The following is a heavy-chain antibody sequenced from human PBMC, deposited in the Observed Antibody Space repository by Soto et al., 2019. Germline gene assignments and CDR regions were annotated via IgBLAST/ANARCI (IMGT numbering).Heavy chain of an antibody. CDR3: ARDQDDSSDAFDI. V-gene: IGHV3-7*01. CDR1: GLTFSRYW. J-gene: IGHJ3*02. CDR2: IKQDGSEK. Sequence: GGLLRLSCEASGLTFSRYWLTWVRQAPGKGLEWVANIKQDGSEKYYVDSVKGRLTISRDNAKNSLYLQMNSLRAEDTAVYYCARDQDDSSDAFDIWGQGTMVTVSS. D-gene: IGHD3-3*01.